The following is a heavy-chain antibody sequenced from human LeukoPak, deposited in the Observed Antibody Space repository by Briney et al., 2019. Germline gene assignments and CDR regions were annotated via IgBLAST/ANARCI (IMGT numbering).Heavy chain of an antibody. V-gene: IGHV3-48*03. CDR1: GFTFSSYE. CDR3: AREDGVITMVRGVIYGEWTSVFDI. D-gene: IGHD3-10*01. CDR2: ISSSGSTI. Sequence: GGSLRLSCAASGFTFSSYEMNWVRQAPGKGLEWVSYISSSGSTIYYADSVKGRFTISRDNAKNSLYLQMNNLRAEDTAVYYGAREDGVITMVRGVIYGEWTSVFDIWGQGTMVTVSS. J-gene: IGHJ3*02.